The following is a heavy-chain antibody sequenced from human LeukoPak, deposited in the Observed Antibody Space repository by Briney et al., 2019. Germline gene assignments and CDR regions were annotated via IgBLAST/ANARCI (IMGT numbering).Heavy chain of an antibody. CDR3: ARARSGNYYYYYMDV. D-gene: IGHD3-3*01. J-gene: IGHJ6*03. CDR1: GGSISSSSYY. V-gene: IGHV4-39*01. CDR2: IYYSGST. Sequence: SETLSLTCTVSGGSISSSSYYWGWIRQPPGKGLEWIGSIYYSGSTYYNPSLKSRVTISVDTSKNQFSLKLSSVAAADTAVYYCARARSGNYYYYYMDVWGRGTTVTVSS.